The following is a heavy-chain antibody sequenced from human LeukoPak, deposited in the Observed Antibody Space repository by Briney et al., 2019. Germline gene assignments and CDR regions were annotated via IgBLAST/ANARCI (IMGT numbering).Heavy chain of an antibody. CDR1: GFTFSSYE. V-gene: IGHV3-48*03. J-gene: IGHJ3*02. Sequence: GGSLRLSCAASGFTFSSYEMNWVGQAPGKGGEGVSEISRSGRTRYYADSGKGRFTISRENAKNSLYLQMNSLRAEDTAVYYCARESSWPSRGSFDIWGQGTMVTVSS. CDR2: ISRSGRTR. D-gene: IGHD2-2*01. CDR3: ARESSWPSRGSFDI.